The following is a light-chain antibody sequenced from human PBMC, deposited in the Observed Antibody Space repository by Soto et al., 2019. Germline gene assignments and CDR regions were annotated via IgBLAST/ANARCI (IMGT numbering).Light chain of an antibody. CDR3: LSYAGSYIYV. V-gene: IGLV2-11*01. CDR2: DVS. CDR1: SSDVGAYNS. J-gene: IGLJ1*01. Sequence: QSALTQPRSVSGSPGQSVTISCTGTSSDVGAYNSVSWYQQHPGQAPQLIIYDVSKRPSGVPDRISASKSGNTASLTISGLQAEDEAEYYCLSYAGSYIYVFGTGTKLTVL.